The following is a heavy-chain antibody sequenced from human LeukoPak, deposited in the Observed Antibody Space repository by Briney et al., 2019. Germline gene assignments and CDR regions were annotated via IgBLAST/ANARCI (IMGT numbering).Heavy chain of an antibody. CDR2: IYTSGST. CDR1: GGSISSYY. CDR3: ARERAERGDYVWGSYRRGEPFDY. J-gene: IGHJ4*02. V-gene: IGHV4-4*07. D-gene: IGHD3-16*02. Sequence: SETLSLTCTVSGGSISSYYWSWIRQPAGKGLEWTGRIYTSGSTNYNPSLKSRVTVSVDTSKNQFSLKLSSVTAADTAVYYCARERAERGDYVWGSYRRGEPFDYWGQGTLVTVSS.